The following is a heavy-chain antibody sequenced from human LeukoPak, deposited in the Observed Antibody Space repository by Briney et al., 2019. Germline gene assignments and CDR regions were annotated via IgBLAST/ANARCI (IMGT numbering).Heavy chain of an antibody. CDR1: GGSISSSSYY. Sequence: PSETLSLTCTVSGGSISSSSYYWGWIRQPPGKWLEWIGSIYYSGSTYYNPSLKSRVTISVDTSKNQFSLKLSSVTATDTAVYYCARQGDGYYYMDVWGKGTTVTVSS. V-gene: IGHV4-39*01. CDR2: IYYSGST. CDR3: ARQGDGYYYMDV. D-gene: IGHD3-10*01. J-gene: IGHJ6*03.